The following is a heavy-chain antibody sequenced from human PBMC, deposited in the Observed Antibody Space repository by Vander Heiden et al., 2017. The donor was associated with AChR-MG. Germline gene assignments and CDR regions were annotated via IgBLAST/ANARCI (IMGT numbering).Heavy chain of an antibody. Sequence: QVQLVESGGGVVQPGRSLRLSCAASGFTFSSYAMHWVRQAPGKGLEWVAVISYDGSNKYYADSVKGRFTISRDNSKNTLYLQMNSLRAEDTAVYYCARDGYYGDYVSYFDYWGQGTLVTVSS. D-gene: IGHD4-17*01. V-gene: IGHV3-30-3*01. J-gene: IGHJ4*02. CDR3: ARDGYYGDYVSYFDY. CDR1: GFTFSSYA. CDR2: ISYDGSNK.